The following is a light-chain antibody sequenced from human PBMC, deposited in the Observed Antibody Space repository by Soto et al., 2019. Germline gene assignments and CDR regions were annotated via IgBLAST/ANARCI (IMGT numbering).Light chain of an antibody. CDR1: QSVSDN. V-gene: IGKV3-15*01. CDR3: HQSSNWQYT. Sequence: VMTQSPATLSVSPGERVTLSCRASQSVSDNLAWYQQKPGQAPRLLIYGASTRATGIPARFSGSGSGTEFTLTISSLQSEDFAVYCCHQSSNWQYTFGQGTKLDIK. CDR2: GAS. J-gene: IGKJ2*01.